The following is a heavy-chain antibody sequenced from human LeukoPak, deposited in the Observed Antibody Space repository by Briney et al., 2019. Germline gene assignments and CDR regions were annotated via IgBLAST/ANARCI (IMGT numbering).Heavy chain of an antibody. Sequence: GGSLRLSCAASGFILSNHWMTWVRQAPGKGLEWVSSISNSGGSTYYADSVKGRFTISRDNSKNTLYLQMNSLRAEDTAVYYCAKGGFDSWGQGTLVTVSS. J-gene: IGHJ4*02. CDR2: ISNSGGST. CDR1: GFILSNHW. V-gene: IGHV3-23*01. CDR3: AKGGFDS.